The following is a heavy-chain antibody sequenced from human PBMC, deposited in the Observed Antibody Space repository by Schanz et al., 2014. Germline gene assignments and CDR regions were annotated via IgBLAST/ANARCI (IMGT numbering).Heavy chain of an antibody. V-gene: IGHV4-59*01. CDR3: VGKSLTSWKNSYYALDV. J-gene: IGHJ6*02. D-gene: IGHD2-2*01. CDR2: VFYSGTT. CDR1: GGSINSYY. Sequence: QMQLQESGPGLVKPSETLSLTCTVSGGSINSYYWNWIRQSPGRGLEWIGFVFYSGTTNYNPSLRGRVTMSIDTSKNSFSLNLTSLTPADTAVYYCVGKSLTSWKNSYYALDVWGQGTTVTVS.